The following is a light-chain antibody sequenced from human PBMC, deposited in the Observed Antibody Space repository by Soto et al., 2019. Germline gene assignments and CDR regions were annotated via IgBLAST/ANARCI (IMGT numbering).Light chain of an antibody. CDR2: AAS. J-gene: IGKJ4*01. Sequence: DIQMTQSPSSLSASVGDRVTITCRASQGISNYLAWYQQKPGKVPELLIYAASTLQSGVPSRFSGSGSGTESSLTISGLQPEDVATYYCHKYNHAPTFGGGTKGEIK. V-gene: IGKV1-27*01. CDR1: QGISNY. CDR3: HKYNHAPT.